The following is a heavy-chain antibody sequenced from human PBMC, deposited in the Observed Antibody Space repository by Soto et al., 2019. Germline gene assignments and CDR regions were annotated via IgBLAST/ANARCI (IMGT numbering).Heavy chain of an antibody. CDR1: GGSISSYY. J-gene: IGHJ6*02. D-gene: IGHD2-2*01. CDR3: ARGDIVLVPAAVYYYYYGMDV. V-gene: IGHV4-59*08. CDR2: IYYSGST. Sequence: PSETLSLTCTVSGGSISSYYWSWIRQPPGKGLEWIGYIYYSGSTYYNPSLKSRVTISVDTSKNQFSLKLSSVTAADTAVYYCARGDIVLVPAAVYYYYYGMDVWGQGTTVTVSS.